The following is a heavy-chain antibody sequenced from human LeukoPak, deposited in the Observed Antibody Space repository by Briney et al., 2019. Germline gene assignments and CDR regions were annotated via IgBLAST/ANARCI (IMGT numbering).Heavy chain of an antibody. CDR2: ISGSGGST. V-gene: IGHV3-23*01. CDR1: GFTLSSYA. CDR3: AKVQVWGVYYFDY. Sequence: PGGSLRLSCAASGFTLSSYAMSWVRQAPGKGLEWVSAISGSGGSTYYADSVKGRFTISRDNSKNTLYLQMNSLRAEDTAVYYCAKVQVWGVYYFDYWGQGTLVTVSS. D-gene: IGHD3-16*01. J-gene: IGHJ4*02.